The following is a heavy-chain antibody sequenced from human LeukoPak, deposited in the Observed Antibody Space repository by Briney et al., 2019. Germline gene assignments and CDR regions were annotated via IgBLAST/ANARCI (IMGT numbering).Heavy chain of an antibody. CDR1: VFTFSRYA. CDR2: ISGCGGST. Sequence: GGPLRLSCAVSVFTFSRYAVSWVRHAPGERLEWLTAISGCGGSTYHADSVKGLFTISRDNSKNTLYVHVNSPRAEDSAVYYCAKHCSSTSGYGYWGHRTLVTASS. CDR3: AKHCSSTSGYGY. J-gene: IGHJ4*03. V-gene: IGHV3-23*01. D-gene: IGHD2-2*01.